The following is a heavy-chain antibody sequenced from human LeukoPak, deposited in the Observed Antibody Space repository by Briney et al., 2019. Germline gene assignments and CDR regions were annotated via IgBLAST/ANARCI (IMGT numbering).Heavy chain of an antibody. J-gene: IGHJ6*03. D-gene: IGHD2-2*01. V-gene: IGHV3-53*01. CDR2: IYSGGST. Sequence: PGGSLRLSCAASGFTVSSNYMSWVRQAPGKGLEWVSVIYSGGSTCYADSVKGRFTISRDNSKNTLYLQMDSLRAEDTAVYCCARGTPEKRYCSSTSCYRGGGYYYYYYMDVWGKGTTVTVSS. CDR1: GFTVSSNY. CDR3: ARGTPEKRYCSSTSCYRGGGYYYYYYMDV.